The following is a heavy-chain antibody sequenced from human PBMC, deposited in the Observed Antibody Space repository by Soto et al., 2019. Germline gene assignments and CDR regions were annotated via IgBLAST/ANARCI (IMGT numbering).Heavy chain of an antibody. V-gene: IGHV3-73*02. CDR3: TRSVTGTTAHFDY. CDR2: IRSKSNSYAT. Sequence: EVQLVESGGGLVQPGGSLKLSCAASGFSISGSAMHWVRQVSGKGLEWVGRIRSKSNSYATAYAASVKGRFTISRDDSKNTAYLQMISLKTEDTAVYYCTRSVTGTTAHFDYWGQGTLVTVSS. D-gene: IGHD1-7*01. J-gene: IGHJ4*02. CDR1: GFSISGSA.